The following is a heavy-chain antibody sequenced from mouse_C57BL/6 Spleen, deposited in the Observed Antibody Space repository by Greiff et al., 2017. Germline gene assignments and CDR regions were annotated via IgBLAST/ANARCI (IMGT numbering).Heavy chain of an antibody. CDR2: IDPETGGT. CDR1: GYTFTDYE. V-gene: IGHV1-15*01. D-gene: IGHD2-12*01. J-gene: IGHJ4*01. CDR3: TIRRDYAMDY. Sequence: QVHLQPSGAELVRPGASVTLSCKASGYTFTDYEMHWVKQTPVHGLEWIGAIDPETGGTAYNQKFKGKAILTADKSSSTAYMELRSLTSEDSAVYYCTIRRDYAMDYWGQGTSVTVSS.